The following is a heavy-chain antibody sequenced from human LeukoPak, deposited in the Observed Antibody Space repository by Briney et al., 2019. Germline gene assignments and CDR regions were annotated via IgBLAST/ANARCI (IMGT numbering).Heavy chain of an antibody. J-gene: IGHJ4*02. CDR3: ARDPSSSSDSDY. D-gene: IGHD6-6*01. CDR2: IYYGGTT. CDR1: GDSIRKSRYY. V-gene: IGHV4-39*07. Sequence: SGTLSLTCTVSGDSIRKSRYYWGWIRQPPGKGLEWIGSIYYGGTTYYNPSLKSRVTISVDTSKNQFSLKVTSVTAADTAVYYCARDPSSSSDSDYWGQGTLVTVSS.